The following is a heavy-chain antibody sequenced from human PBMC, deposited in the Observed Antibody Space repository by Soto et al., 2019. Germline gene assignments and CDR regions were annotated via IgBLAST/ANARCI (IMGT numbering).Heavy chain of an antibody. CDR2: VYISTGTT. CDR3: AASTFGDYYGMDV. J-gene: IGHJ6*02. D-gene: IGHD3-3*01. CDR1: GPSISGYY. Sequence: SETLSLTCTVSGPSISGYYWNWIRQAAGKGLEWIGRVYISTGTTNYNPSLMSRVTMSADTSKKQVSLKLSSVTAADTAIYYCAASTFGDYYGMDVWGQGASVTVFS. V-gene: IGHV4-4*07.